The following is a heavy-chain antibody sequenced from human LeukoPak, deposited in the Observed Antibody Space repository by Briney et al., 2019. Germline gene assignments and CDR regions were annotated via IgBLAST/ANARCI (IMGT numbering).Heavy chain of an antibody. J-gene: IGHJ3*02. V-gene: IGHV3-30*03. CDR1: GFTFSSYG. Sequence: EGSLRLSCAASGFTFSSYGMHWVCQAPGKGLEWVAVISYVGSNKYFADSVKGRFTISRDNSKNTLYLQMNSLRAEDTAVYYCARERSKQQLANGAFDIWGQGTMVTVSS. D-gene: IGHD6-13*01. CDR3: ARERSKQQLANGAFDI. CDR2: ISYVGSNK.